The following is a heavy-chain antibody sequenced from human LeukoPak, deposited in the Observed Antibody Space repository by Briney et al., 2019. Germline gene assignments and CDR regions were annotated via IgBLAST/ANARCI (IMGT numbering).Heavy chain of an antibody. CDR1: GGSFSGYY. Sequence: SETLSLTCAVYGGSFSGYYWSWIRQPPGKGLEWIGYIYYSGSTNYNPSLKSRVTISVDTSKNQFSLKLSSVTAADTAVYYCARLSDYYDSSGYHYIFDYWGQGTLVTVSS. V-gene: IGHV4-59*01. J-gene: IGHJ4*02. D-gene: IGHD3-22*01. CDR3: ARLSDYYDSSGYHYIFDY. CDR2: IYYSGST.